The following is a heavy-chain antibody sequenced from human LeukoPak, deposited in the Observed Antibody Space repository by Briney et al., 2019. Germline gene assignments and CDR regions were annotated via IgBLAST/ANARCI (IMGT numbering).Heavy chain of an antibody. J-gene: IGHJ6*03. Sequence: SETLSLTCTVSGGSISSYYWSWIRQPAGKGLEWIGRIYTSGSTNYNPSLKSRVTISVDKSKNQFSLKLSSVTAADTAVYYCARVVAVAGTSYYYYYTDVWGKGTTVTVSS. CDR1: GGSISSYY. CDR2: IYTSGST. V-gene: IGHV4-4*07. CDR3: ARVVAVAGTSYYYYYTDV. D-gene: IGHD6-19*01.